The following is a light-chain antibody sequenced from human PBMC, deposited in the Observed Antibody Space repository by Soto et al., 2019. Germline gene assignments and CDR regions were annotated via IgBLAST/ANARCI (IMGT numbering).Light chain of an antibody. Sequence: EIVLTQSTGTLSLSPGKRATLSCRASQSISSSYLAWYQQRPGQAPRLLIYGASSRATGIPDRFSGSGSGTEFTLNVSRLEPEDFAVYYWQQYGRSSWTFGQGNQVDIK. CDR1: QSISSSY. CDR3: QQYGRSSWT. CDR2: GAS. J-gene: IGKJ1*01. V-gene: IGKV3-20*01.